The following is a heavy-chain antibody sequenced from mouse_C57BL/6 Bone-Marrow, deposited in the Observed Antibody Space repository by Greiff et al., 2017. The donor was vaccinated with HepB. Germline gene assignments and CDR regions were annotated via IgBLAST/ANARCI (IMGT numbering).Heavy chain of an antibody. Sequence: QVQLKESGPGLVAPSQSLSITCTVSGFSLTSYGVDWVRQSPGKGLEWLGVIWGVGSTNYNSALKSRMSISKDNSKSQVFLKMNILQTDDTAMYYCAIIYYDYDGYYALDYCGQGTSVTVSS. CDR1: GFSLTSYG. J-gene: IGHJ4*01. D-gene: IGHD2-4*01. V-gene: IGHV2-6*01. CDR2: IWGVGST. CDR3: AIIYYDYDGYYALDY.